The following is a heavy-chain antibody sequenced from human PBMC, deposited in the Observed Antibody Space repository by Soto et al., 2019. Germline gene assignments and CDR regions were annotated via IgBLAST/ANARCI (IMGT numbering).Heavy chain of an antibody. CDR3: ARVYYDFWSGYFGHYYYGMDV. J-gene: IGHJ6*02. V-gene: IGHV3-30-3*01. CDR2: ISYDGSNK. D-gene: IGHD3-3*01. Sequence: GGSLRLSCAASGFTFSSYAMHWVRQAPGKGLEWVAVISYDGSNKYYADSVKGRFTISRDNSKNTLYLQMNSLRAEDTAVYYCARVYYDFWSGYFGHYYYGMDVWGQGTTVTVSS. CDR1: GFTFSSYA.